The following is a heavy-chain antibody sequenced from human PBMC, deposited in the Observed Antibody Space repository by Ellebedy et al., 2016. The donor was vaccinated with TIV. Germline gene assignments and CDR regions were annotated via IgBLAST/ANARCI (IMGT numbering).Heavy chain of an antibody. J-gene: IGHJ5*02. V-gene: IGHV4-59*01. CDR1: GGSTSSYY. Sequence: SETLSLXXTVSGGSTSSYYWSWIRQPPGKGLEWIGYIYYSGSTNYNPSLKSRVTISVDTSKNQFSLKLSSVTAADTAVYYCARGMTTLSLNWFDPWGQGTLVTVSS. CDR2: IYYSGST. CDR3: ARGMTTLSLNWFDP. D-gene: IGHD4-11*01.